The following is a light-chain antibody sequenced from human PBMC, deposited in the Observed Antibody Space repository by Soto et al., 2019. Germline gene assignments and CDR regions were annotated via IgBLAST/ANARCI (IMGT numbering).Light chain of an antibody. Sequence: EIVLTQSPATLSLSPGERATLSCRASQSVSSYLAWYQQKPGQAPRLLIYDASNRATGIPARFSGSGSGTDFTLTISSLDPEDFAFYYCQQRSNWPRTFGQGTKLEIK. CDR1: QSVSSY. CDR2: DAS. J-gene: IGKJ2*01. CDR3: QQRSNWPRT. V-gene: IGKV3-11*01.